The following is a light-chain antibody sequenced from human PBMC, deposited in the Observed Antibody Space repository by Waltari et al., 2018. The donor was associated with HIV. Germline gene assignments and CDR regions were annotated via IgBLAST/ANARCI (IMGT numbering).Light chain of an antibody. J-gene: IGLJ1*01. CDR2: DVT. Sequence: QSALTQPASVSGSPGQSITISCTGTRNDIGTYKYVSWYQQLPGEAPKLIISDVTNRPSGGSGRFSGSKSGNTASLTISGLQAEDEADYYCCSYAGRSTYVFGTGTTVTVL. CDR3: CSYAGRSTYV. V-gene: IGLV2-23*02. CDR1: RNDIGTYKY.